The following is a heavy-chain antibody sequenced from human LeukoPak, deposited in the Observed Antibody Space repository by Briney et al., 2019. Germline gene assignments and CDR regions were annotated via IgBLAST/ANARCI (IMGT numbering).Heavy chain of an antibody. J-gene: IGHJ4*02. CDR2: IDPADSDS. V-gene: IGHV5-51*01. CDR3: ARLIGAFSESSGYSDY. Sequence: GESLKISCKGSGYSFTNYWIGWVRQMPGKGLEWMGLIDPADSDSRYSPSFQGQVIFSVDKSTKTAYLQWSSLKASDTAMYYCARLIGAFSESSGYSDYWGQRTLVTVSS. D-gene: IGHD3-22*01. CDR1: GYSFTNYW.